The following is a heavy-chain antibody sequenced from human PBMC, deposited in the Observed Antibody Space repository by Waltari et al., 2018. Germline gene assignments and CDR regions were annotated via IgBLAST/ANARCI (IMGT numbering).Heavy chain of an antibody. J-gene: IGHJ4*02. Sequence: QVQLVQSGAEVKKPGSSVKVSCKAYGGTFSSHTISWVRQAPGQGLEWMGMIIPILGIANYAQKFQGRVTITADKSTSTAYMELSSLRSEDTAVYYCAISTHDILTEYYFDYWGQGTLVTVSS. CDR1: GGTFSSHT. D-gene: IGHD3-9*01. CDR2: IIPILGIA. CDR3: AISTHDILTEYYFDY. V-gene: IGHV1-69*02.